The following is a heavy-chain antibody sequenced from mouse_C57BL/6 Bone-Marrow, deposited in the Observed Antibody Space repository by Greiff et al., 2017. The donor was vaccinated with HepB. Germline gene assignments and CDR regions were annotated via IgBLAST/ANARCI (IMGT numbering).Heavy chain of an antibody. D-gene: IGHD1-1*01. Sequence: QVQLQQSGAELARPGASVKLSCKASGYTFTSYGISWVKQRTGQGLEWIGEIYPRSGNTYYNEKFKGKATLTADKSSSTAYMELRSLTSEDSAVYFCASYYYGSSYDDYWGQGTTLTVSS. CDR1: GYTFTSYG. J-gene: IGHJ2*01. V-gene: IGHV1-81*01. CDR2: IYPRSGNT. CDR3: ASYYYGSSYDDY.